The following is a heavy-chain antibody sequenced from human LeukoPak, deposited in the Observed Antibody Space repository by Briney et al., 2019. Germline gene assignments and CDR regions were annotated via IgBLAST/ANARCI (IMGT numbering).Heavy chain of an antibody. V-gene: IGHV3-23*01. CDR1: GFTFSNYA. Sequence: SGGSLRLSCAASGFTFSNYAMSWVRQAPGKGLEWVSAISGSGGSTYYADSVKGRFTISRDNSKNTLFLQMNSLRPEDTAVYYCAKNSTVVVPATIRYWSQGTLVTVSS. CDR2: ISGSGGST. J-gene: IGHJ4*02. CDR3: AKNSTVVVPATIRY. D-gene: IGHD2-2*01.